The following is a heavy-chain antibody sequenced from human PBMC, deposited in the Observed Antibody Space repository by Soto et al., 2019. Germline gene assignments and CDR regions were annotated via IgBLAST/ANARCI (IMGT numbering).Heavy chain of an antibody. J-gene: IGHJ5*02. CDR3: ARDSVVGAQTGFDP. CDR2: INTNTGNP. Sequence: QVQLVQSGSELKKPGASVKVSCKASGYTFTSYAMNWVRQASGQGLEWMGWINTNTGNPTYAQGFTGRFVFSLDTSVSTAYLQICSLKAEDTAVYYCARDSVVGAQTGFDPWGQGTLVTVSS. D-gene: IGHD1-26*01. V-gene: IGHV7-4-1*01. CDR1: GYTFTSYA.